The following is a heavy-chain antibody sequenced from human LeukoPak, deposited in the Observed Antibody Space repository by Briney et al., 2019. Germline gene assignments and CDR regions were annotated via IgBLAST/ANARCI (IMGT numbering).Heavy chain of an antibody. D-gene: IGHD1-26*01. CDR2: IDYSGGT. CDR3: ARLQVGATFDY. J-gene: IGHJ4*02. V-gene: IGHV4-59*08. CDR1: GDSISTYY. Sequence: SETLSLTCTVSGDSISTYYWSWMRQPPGEGLEWIGFIDYSGGTNYNPSLRNRLSISVDTSKNQFSLRLSSVTAADTAVYYCARLQVGATFDYWGQGTLVTVSS.